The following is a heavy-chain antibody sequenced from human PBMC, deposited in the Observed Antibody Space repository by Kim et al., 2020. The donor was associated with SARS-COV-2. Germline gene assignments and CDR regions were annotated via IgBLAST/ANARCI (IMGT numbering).Heavy chain of an antibody. V-gene: IGHV4-59*08. J-gene: IGHJ6*03. CDR2: SYYIGST. CDR3: AKSTSMTIFGGVGYMDG. Sequence: SQTLALTCTVSGGSISSYDWSWIRQPPGNGLEWIGYSYYIGSTNYNPSLKSRVTISVDTSKNQSSLKLSSVTAAETAVYHCAKSTSMTIFGGVGYMDGCG. CDR1: GGSISSYD. D-gene: IGHD3-3*01.